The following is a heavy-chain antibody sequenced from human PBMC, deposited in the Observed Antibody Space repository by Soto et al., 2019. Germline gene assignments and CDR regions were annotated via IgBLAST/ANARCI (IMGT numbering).Heavy chain of an antibody. CDR3: ARARDIVATILP. CDR2: MNPNSGNT. Sequence: QVQLVQSGAEVKKPGASVKVSCKASGYTFTSYDINWVRQATGQGLEWMGWMNPNSGNTGYAQKFQGSVTMTRNTSISTAYMELSSLRSDDTAVYYCARARDIVATILPWGQGTLVTVSS. CDR1: GYTFTSYD. D-gene: IGHD5-12*01. V-gene: IGHV1-8*01. J-gene: IGHJ5*02.